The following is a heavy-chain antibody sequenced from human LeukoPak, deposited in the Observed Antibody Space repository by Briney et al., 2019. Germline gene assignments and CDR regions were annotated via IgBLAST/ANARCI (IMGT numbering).Heavy chain of an antibody. J-gene: IGHJ4*02. CDR3: ARDGTSGDY. V-gene: IGHV4-39*07. D-gene: IGHD2-2*01. CDR2: IYYSGST. Sequence: SETLSLTCTVSGGSISSSSYYWGWIRQPPGKGLEWIGSIYYSGSTYYNPSLKSRVTISVDTSKNQFSLKLSSVTAAGTAVYYCARDGTSGDYWGQGTLVTVSS. CDR1: GGSISSSSYY.